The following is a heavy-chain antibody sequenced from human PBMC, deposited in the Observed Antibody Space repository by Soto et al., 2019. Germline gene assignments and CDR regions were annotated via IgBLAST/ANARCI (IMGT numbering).Heavy chain of an antibody. CDR2: MNPNNGNT. Sequence: ASVKVSCKASGYTFSNNGINWVRQATGQGLEWMGWMNPNNGNTGHAQKFQGRLTLTRDTSITTAYMELSSLTSEDTAVYYCSTAGDSGAWISYWGQGTLVTVSS. CDR3: STAGDSGAWISY. J-gene: IGHJ4*02. D-gene: IGHD7-27*01. CDR1: GYTFSNNG. V-gene: IGHV1-8*01.